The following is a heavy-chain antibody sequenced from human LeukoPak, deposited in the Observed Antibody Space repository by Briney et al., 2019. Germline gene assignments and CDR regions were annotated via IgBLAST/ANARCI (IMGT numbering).Heavy chain of an antibody. V-gene: IGHV1-2*02. J-gene: IGHJ4*02. CDR3: AGSETGY. D-gene: IGHD1-1*01. CDR2: INPNSGGT. CDR1: GYTFTSYG. Sequence: ASVKVSCKASGYTFTSYGISWVRQAPGQGLEWMGWINPNSGGTNYAQRFQGRVTMTRDTSISTAYMELSRLRSDDTAVYYCAGSETGYWGQGTLVTVSS.